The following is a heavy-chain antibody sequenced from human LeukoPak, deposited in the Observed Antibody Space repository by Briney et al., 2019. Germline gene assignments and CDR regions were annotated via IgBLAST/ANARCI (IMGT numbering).Heavy chain of an antibody. Sequence: GGSLRLSCAASGFTFSSYGMHWVRQAPGKGLEWVSSISSSSSIIYYADSVKGRFIISRDNSKKSLYLQMNGLRAEDTAVYYCARDAGVVEWLSLPSYYFDYWGQGTLVTVSS. CDR1: GFTFSSYG. D-gene: IGHD3-22*01. V-gene: IGHV3-21*01. CDR2: ISSSSSII. CDR3: ARDAGVVEWLSLPSYYFDY. J-gene: IGHJ4*02.